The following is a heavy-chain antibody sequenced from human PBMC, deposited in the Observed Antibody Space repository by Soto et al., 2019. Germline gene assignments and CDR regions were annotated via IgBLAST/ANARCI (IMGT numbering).Heavy chain of an antibody. CDR1: WYTFTRYY. CDR2: INPNSGGT. D-gene: IGHD3-9*01. Sequence: ASVKVSFKASWYTFTRYYMHRGRQAPGQGLDWMGWINPNSGGTNYAQKFQGWVTMTRDTSISTAYMELSRLRSDDTAVYYCARDLSSDILTGYPLYYFDYWGQGTLVTVSS. V-gene: IGHV1-2*04. J-gene: IGHJ4*02. CDR3: ARDLSSDILTGYPLYYFDY.